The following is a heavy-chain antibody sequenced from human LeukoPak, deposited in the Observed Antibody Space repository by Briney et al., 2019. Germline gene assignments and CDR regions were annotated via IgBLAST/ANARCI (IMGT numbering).Heavy chain of an antibody. CDR1: GGTFSSYA. CDR2: IIPIFGTA. D-gene: IGHD3-3*01. V-gene: IGHV1-69*13. J-gene: IGHJ4*02. CDR3: ARSPPKFFGVVIRNFDY. Sequence: SVKVSCKASGGTFSSYAISWVRQAPGQGLEWMGGIIPIFGTANYAQKFQGRVTITADESTSTAYMELRSLRSDDTAVYYCARSPPKFFGVVIRNFDYWGQGTLVTVSS.